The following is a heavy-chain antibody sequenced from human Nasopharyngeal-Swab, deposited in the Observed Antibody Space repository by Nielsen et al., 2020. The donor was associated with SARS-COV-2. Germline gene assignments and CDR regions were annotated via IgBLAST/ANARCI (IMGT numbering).Heavy chain of an antibody. J-gene: IGHJ5*02. CDR3: ATRGSHHGTSGYYNTWFDP. D-gene: IGHD3-22*01. CDR2: INHSGNN. Sequence: WIRQPPGKGLEWIGEINHSGNNNFNPSLKSRVTISLDTSKNQFSPNLNSVTAADTAVYFCATRGSHHGTSGYYNTWFDPWGQGTLVTVSS. V-gene: IGHV4-34*01.